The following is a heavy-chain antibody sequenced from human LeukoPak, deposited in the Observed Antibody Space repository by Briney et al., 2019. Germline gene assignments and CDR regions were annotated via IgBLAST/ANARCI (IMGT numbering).Heavy chain of an antibody. V-gene: IGHV3-21*01. J-gene: IGHJ4*02. CDR3: ARGWNYYGSGSLFDY. D-gene: IGHD3-10*01. CDR2: ISSSSSYI. Sequence: GGSLRLSCAASGFTFSSYSMNWVRQAPGKGLEWVSSISSSSSYIYYADSVKGRFTISRDNAKNSLYLQMNSLRAEDTAVYYCARGWNYYGSGSLFDYWGQGTLVTVSS. CDR1: GFTFSSYS.